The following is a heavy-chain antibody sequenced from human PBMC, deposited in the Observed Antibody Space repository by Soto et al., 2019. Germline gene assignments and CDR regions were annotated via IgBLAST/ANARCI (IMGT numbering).Heavy chain of an antibody. CDR1: GFTFRPYA. J-gene: IGHJ4*02. CDR2: ISGSGRST. CDR3: AKGAYGEHPGPLDY. D-gene: IGHD4-17*01. Sequence: GGSLRLSCAASGFTFRPYAMSWVRQAPGKGPEWVSGISGSGRSTYYADSVKGRFTISRDNSKNTLYLQMNSLRAEDTALYFCAKGAYGEHPGPLDYWGQGTLVTVSS. V-gene: IGHV3-23*01.